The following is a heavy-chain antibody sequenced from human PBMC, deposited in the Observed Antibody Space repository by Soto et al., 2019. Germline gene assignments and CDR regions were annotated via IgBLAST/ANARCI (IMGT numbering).Heavy chain of an antibody. Sequence: QLQVQESGPGLVKPSETLSLTCSVSGGSISSSPYYWGWIRQPPGKGLEWIARISFSGNTDYNPSLKSRVTISAPTSKNQFSLTLSSVTAADTAVYYCARLTVVGRVGDCWGQGTLVTVSS. J-gene: IGHJ4*02. CDR1: GGSISSSPYY. V-gene: IGHV4-39*01. D-gene: IGHD6-19*01. CDR3: ARLTVVGRVGDC. CDR2: ISFSGNT.